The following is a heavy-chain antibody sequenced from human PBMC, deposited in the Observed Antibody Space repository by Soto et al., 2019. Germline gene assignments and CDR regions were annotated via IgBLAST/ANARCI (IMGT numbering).Heavy chain of an antibody. CDR1: GYTFTSYG. J-gene: IGHJ4*02. D-gene: IGHD6-6*01. CDR2: ISTYNGNT. V-gene: IGHV1-18*01. CDR3: AREASSSSNDY. Sequence: VKVSCKASGYTFTSYGISWVRQAPGQGLEWLGWISTYNGNTNYAQKFQDRVTMTTDRSTSTASMELRSLRSDDTAVYYCAREASSSSNDYWGQGSLVTVSS.